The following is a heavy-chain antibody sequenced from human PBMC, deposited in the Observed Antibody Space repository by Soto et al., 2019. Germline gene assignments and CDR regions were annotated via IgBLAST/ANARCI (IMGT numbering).Heavy chain of an antibody. CDR1: GFTFSYAW. D-gene: IGHD6-19*01. CDR2: IKSQTDGGAT. J-gene: IGHJ3*02. Sequence: GGSLRLSCAASGFTFSYAWMVWVRQAPGKXLEWVGRIKSQTDGGATDYPAPVRDRFTISRDDSKNTLFLQMNSLKTEDTAVYYCTTEMGHSSGWCGAFDIWVQGTMVIVSS. CDR3: TTEMGHSSGWCGAFDI. V-gene: IGHV3-15*01.